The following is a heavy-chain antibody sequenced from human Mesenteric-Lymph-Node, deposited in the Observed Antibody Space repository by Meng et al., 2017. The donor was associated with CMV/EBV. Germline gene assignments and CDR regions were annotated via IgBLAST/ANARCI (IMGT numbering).Heavy chain of an antibody. J-gene: IGHJ6*02. V-gene: IGHV3-21*01. CDR2: ISSSSSYI. CDR1: GFTFSSYS. Sequence: GGSLRLSCAASGFTFSSYSMNWVRQAPGKGLEWVSSISSSSSYIYYADSVKGRFTISRDNAKNSLYLQMNSLRAEDTAVYYCARAKAGAYYYYGMDVWGQGTTVTVSS. CDR3: ARAKAGAYYYYGMDV. D-gene: IGHD6-19*01.